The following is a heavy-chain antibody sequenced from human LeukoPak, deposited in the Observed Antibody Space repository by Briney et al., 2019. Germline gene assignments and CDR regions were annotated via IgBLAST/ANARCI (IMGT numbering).Heavy chain of an antibody. CDR3: ARLHSSSLTCDY. Sequence: GSLRLSCAASGFTFSNYAMHWVRQAPGKGLEWVAVISYDGSNKYYADSVKGRFTISRDNSKNTLYLQMNSLRAEDTAVYYCARLHSSSLTCDYCRQGTLVTVSS. CDR2: ISYDGSNK. V-gene: IGHV3-30*01. D-gene: IGHD6-6*01. CDR1: GFTFSNYA. J-gene: IGHJ4*02.